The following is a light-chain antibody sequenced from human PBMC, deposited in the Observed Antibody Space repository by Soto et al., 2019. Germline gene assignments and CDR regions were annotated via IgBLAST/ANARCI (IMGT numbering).Light chain of an antibody. J-gene: IGKJ2*01. Sequence: DIVLTQSPGTLSLSPGERATLSCRASQSVSGNYFAWYQQKPGQAPRLLIYAVSGRATGIPDRFSGSGSGTDFTLTISRLEPEDFAVYYCQQYGSSPGTFGQGTKLDIK. V-gene: IGKV3-20*01. CDR2: AVS. CDR1: QSVSGNY. CDR3: QQYGSSPGT.